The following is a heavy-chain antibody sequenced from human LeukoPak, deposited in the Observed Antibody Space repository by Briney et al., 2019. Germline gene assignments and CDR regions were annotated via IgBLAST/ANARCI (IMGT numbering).Heavy chain of an antibody. CDR2: ISGSGGST. CDR1: GFTFSRYD. Sequence: GGSLRLSCAASGFTFSRYDMSWVRQAPGKGLEWVSAISGSGGSTYYADSVKGRFTISRDNSKNTLYLQMNSLIAEDTAVYYCAKDRSLRYNDAFDIWGQGTMVTVSS. CDR3: AKDRSLRYNDAFDI. V-gene: IGHV3-23*01. D-gene: IGHD1-1*01. J-gene: IGHJ3*02.